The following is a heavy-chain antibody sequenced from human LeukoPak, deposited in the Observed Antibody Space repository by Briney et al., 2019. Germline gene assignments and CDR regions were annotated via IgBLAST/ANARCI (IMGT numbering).Heavy chain of an antibody. Sequence: SVKVSCKASGGTFSSYAISWVRQAPGQGLEWMGGIIPIFGTANYAQKFQGGVTITADESTSTAYMELSSLRSEDTAVYYCARARGVRDDLYYFDYWGQGTLVTVSS. CDR1: GGTFSSYA. CDR3: ARARGVRDDLYYFDY. CDR2: IIPIFGTA. J-gene: IGHJ4*02. D-gene: IGHD5-24*01. V-gene: IGHV1-69*13.